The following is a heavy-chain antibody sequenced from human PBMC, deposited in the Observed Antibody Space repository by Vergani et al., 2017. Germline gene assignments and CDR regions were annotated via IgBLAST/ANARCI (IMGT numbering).Heavy chain of an antibody. J-gene: IGHJ4*02. Sequence: EVQLLESGGGLVQPGGSLRLSCEASGFSFPGYAMSWVRQAPGKGVEWVSSVIGSSATPYYADSVKGRFIISRDNSKTTLHLQMISLSADDTAVYYCTKGGRGYTGYFFDYWGQGTLDTVSS. CDR2: VIGSSATP. CDR3: TKGGRGYTGYFFDY. CDR1: GFSFPGYA. D-gene: IGHD5-12*01. V-gene: IGHV3-23*01.